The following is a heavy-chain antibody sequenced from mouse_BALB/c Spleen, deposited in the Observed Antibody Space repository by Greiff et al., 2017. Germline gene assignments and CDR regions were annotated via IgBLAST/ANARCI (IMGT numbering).Heavy chain of an antibody. J-gene: IGHJ3*01. CDR1: GFAFSSYD. V-gene: IGHV5-12-1*01. CDR2: ISSGGGST. CDR3: ARGGFAY. Sequence: EVQLVESGGGLVKPGGSLKLSCAASGFAFSSYDMSWVRQTPEKRLEWVAYISSGGGSTYYPDTVKGRFTISRDNAKNTLYLQMSSLKSEDTAMYYCARGGFAYWGQGTLGTVSA.